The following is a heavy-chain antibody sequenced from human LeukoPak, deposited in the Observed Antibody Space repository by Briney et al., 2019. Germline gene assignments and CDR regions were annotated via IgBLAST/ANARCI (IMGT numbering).Heavy chain of an antibody. J-gene: IGHJ4*02. CDR1: GFTFSNYA. Sequence: GGSLRLSCAASGFTFSNYAMHWVRQAPGKGLEWGAVISHDGSNKYHADSVEGRFTISRDNSKNTLYLQMNSLRPEDTAVYYCARETAGGNYYFDYWGQGTLVTVSS. D-gene: IGHD6-13*01. CDR2: ISHDGSNK. V-gene: IGHV3-30-3*01. CDR3: ARETAGGNYYFDY.